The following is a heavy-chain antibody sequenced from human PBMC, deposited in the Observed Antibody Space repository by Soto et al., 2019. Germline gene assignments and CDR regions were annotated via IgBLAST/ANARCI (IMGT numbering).Heavy chain of an antibody. Sequence: EVQLVESGGALVQPGGSLRLSCAASGFTFSNYWMHWVRQAPGKGLVWVSRINSDGSSTNYADSAKGRFTISRDNTKNTLYLQMNSLRAEDTAVYYCARVETCSSTSCYPVFDYWGQGTLVTVSS. CDR3: ARVETCSSTSCYPVFDY. D-gene: IGHD2-2*01. CDR1: GFTFSNYW. CDR2: INSDGSST. J-gene: IGHJ4*02. V-gene: IGHV3-74*01.